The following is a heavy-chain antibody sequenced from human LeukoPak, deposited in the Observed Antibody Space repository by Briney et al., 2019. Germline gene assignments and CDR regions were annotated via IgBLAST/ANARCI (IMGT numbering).Heavy chain of an antibody. CDR1: GGSFSGYY. J-gene: IGHJ4*02. CDR2: INHGGST. CDR3: ARGSKFYDILTGRGFFDY. Sequence: SETLSLTCAVYGGSFSGYYWSWIRQPPGKGLEWIGEINHGGSTNYNPSLKSRVTILVDTSKNQFSLKLSSVTAADTAVYYCARGSKFYDILTGRGFFDYWGQGTLVTVSS. V-gene: IGHV4-34*01. D-gene: IGHD3-9*01.